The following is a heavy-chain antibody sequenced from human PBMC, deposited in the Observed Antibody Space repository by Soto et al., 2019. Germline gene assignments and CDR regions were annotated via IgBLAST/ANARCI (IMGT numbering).Heavy chain of an antibody. J-gene: IGHJ4*01. CDR2: IDWDDDK. CDR3: ARGESPGPFYY. Sequence: SGPTLVNPTQTLTLTCTFSGFPLSTSGMRVSWIRQPPGKALEWLARIDWDDDKFYSTSLKTRLTISKDTSKSQVVLTMTNMNPVDTATYYCARGESPGPFYYWGQGTLVTVSS. CDR1: GFPLSTSGMR. V-gene: IGHV2-70*04.